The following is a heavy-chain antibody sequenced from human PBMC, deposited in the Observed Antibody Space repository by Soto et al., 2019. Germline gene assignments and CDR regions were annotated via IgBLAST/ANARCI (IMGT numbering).Heavy chain of an antibody. CDR1: GFTFSTFW. V-gene: IGHV3-74*01. CDR2: INSDGSST. CDR3: ARDFEY. Sequence: EVQLVESGGGLVQPGGSLRLSCEASGFTFSTFWMHWVRQAPGKGLVWVSRINSDGSSTNYADSVKGRVTISRDNAKNTLYLKLNSLRPEDKAVYYCARDFEYWGQGTLVTVSS. J-gene: IGHJ4*02.